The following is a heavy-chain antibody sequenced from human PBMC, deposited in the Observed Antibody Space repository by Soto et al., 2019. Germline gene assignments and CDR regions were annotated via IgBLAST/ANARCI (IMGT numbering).Heavy chain of an antibody. CDR3: ARGGLIAAAGHFDY. CDR1: GGSFSGYY. V-gene: IGHV4-34*01. D-gene: IGHD6-13*01. Sequence: SSETLSLTCAVYGGSFSGYYWSWIRQPPGKGLEWIGEINHSGSTNYNPSLKSRVTISVDTSKNQFSLKLSSVTAADTAVYYCARGGLIAAAGHFDYWGQGTLVTVSS. J-gene: IGHJ4*02. CDR2: INHSGST.